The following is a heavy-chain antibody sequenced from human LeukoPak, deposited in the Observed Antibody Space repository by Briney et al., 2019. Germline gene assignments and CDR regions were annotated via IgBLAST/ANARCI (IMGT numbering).Heavy chain of an antibody. D-gene: IGHD6-13*01. CDR2: ISYSGST. CDR1: GGSISSYY. Sequence: SETLSLTCTVSGGSISSYYWSWIRQPPGKGLEWIGYISYSGSTNYNPSLKSRVTISVDTSKTQFSLKLSSVTAADTAVYYCAMSIAAAGMDYWGQGTLVTVSS. J-gene: IGHJ4*02. V-gene: IGHV4-59*01. CDR3: AMSIAAAGMDY.